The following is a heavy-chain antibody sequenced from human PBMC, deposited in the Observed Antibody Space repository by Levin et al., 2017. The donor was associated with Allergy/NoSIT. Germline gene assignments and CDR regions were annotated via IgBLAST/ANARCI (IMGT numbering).Heavy chain of an antibody. CDR3: AREEGWGYHYGMDV. CDR2: IERDGSET. V-gene: IGHV3-7*01. J-gene: IGHJ6*02. Sequence: QSGGSLRLSCAASGFTFTTFWMTWVRQAPGKGLEWVANIERDGSETYYVDSVKGRFTISRDNAKNSVYLEMNSLRVDDTAVYYCAREEGWGYHYGMDVWGQGTTVTVSS. D-gene: IGHD3-16*02. CDR1: GFTFTTFW.